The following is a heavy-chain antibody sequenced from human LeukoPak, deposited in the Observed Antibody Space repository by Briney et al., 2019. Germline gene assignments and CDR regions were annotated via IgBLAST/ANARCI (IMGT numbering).Heavy chain of an antibody. CDR3: ATLEYYYGSGSRYYFDY. CDR1: GYTFTGYY. V-gene: IGHV1-2*02. J-gene: IGHJ4*02. CDR2: INPNSGGT. Sequence: ASVKVSCKASGYTFTGYYMHWVRQAPGQGLEWMGWINPNSGGTNYAQKFQGRVTVTRDTSISTAYMELSRLRSDDTAVYYCATLEYYYGSGSRYYFDYWGQGTLVTVSS. D-gene: IGHD3-10*01.